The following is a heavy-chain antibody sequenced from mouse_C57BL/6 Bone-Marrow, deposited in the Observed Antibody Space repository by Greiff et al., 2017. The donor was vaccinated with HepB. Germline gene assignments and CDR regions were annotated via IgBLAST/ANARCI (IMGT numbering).Heavy chain of an antibody. J-gene: IGHJ4*01. CDR2: IRSKSNNYAT. V-gene: IGHV10-1*01. CDR1: GFSFNTYA. Sequence: VQLKQSGGGLVQPKGSLKLSCAASGFSFNTYAMNWVRQAPGKGLEWVARIRSKSNNYATYYADSVKDRFTISRDDSESMLYLQMNNLKTEDTAMYYGVRGHYYGSSYYYYAMDYWGQGTSVTVSS. CDR3: VRGHYYGSSYYYYAMDY. D-gene: IGHD1-1*01.